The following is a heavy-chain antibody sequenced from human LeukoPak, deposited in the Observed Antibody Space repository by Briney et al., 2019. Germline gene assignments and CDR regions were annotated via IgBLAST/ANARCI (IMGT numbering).Heavy chain of an antibody. CDR1: GYTFTGYY. Sequence: GASVKVSCRASGYTFTGYYMHWVRQAPGQGLEWMGRINPNSGGTNYAQKFQGRVTMTRDTSISTAYMELSRLRPDDTAVYYCARENLDAYSSGWYVGDYWGQGTLVTVSS. CDR2: INPNSGGT. V-gene: IGHV1-2*06. D-gene: IGHD6-19*01. CDR3: ARENLDAYSSGWYVGDY. J-gene: IGHJ4*02.